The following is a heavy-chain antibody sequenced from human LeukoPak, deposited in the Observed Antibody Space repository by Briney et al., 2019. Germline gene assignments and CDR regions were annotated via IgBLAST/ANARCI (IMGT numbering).Heavy chain of an antibody. CDR3: ARETRGAFDY. CDR1: GFTLSSYQ. D-gene: IGHD4/OR15-4a*01. CDR2: IENSDGTI. Sequence: PGGSLRLSCVASGFTLSSYQRHWVRQGPGKGLEWVSYIENSDGTILYPDSVQGRLTISRDDAKHSLYLPMNTLSVEDTAIYYCARETRGAFDYWGQGTLVTVSS. V-gene: IGHV3-48*03. J-gene: IGHJ4*02.